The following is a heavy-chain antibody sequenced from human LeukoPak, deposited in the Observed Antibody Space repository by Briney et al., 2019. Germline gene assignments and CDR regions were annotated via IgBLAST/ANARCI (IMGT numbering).Heavy chain of an antibody. J-gene: IGHJ5*02. V-gene: IGHV4-4*07. CDR1: GGSISSYY. D-gene: IGHD3-22*01. CDR3: ARGANYYDSSGYHNWFDP. Sequence: SETLSLTCTVSGGSISSYYWSWIRQPAGKGLEWIGGIYTSGSTNYNPSLKSRVTMSVDTSKNQFSLKLSSVTAADTAVYYCARGANYYDSSGYHNWFDPWGQGTLVTVSS. CDR2: IYTSGST.